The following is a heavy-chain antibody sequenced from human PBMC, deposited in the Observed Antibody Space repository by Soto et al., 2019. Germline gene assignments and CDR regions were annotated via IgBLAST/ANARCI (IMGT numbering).Heavy chain of an antibody. CDR3: AKARFYDFWSGLDY. J-gene: IGHJ4*02. V-gene: IGHV3-30*18. CDR1: GFTFSSYG. Sequence: VQLVESGGGVVQPGRSLRLSCAASGFTFSSYGIHWVRQAPGKGLEWVAVISKDGINKYYADSVKGRFTLSRDNFKNTLYLQVNSLRAEDTAVYYCAKARFYDFWSGLDYWGQGTLVTVSS. CDR2: ISKDGINK. D-gene: IGHD3-3*01.